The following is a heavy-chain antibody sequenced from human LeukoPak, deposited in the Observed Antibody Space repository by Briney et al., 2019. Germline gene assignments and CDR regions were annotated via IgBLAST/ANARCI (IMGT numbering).Heavy chain of an antibody. Sequence: PSETLSLTCAVSGGSFSGYYWSWIRQPPGKGLEWIGEINHSGSTNYNPSLKSRVTISVDTSKNQFSLKLSSVTAADTAVYYCARALKGGSSGYYYYYMDVWGKGTTVTISS. CDR2: INHSGST. J-gene: IGHJ6*03. CDR3: ARALKGGSSGYYYYYMDV. D-gene: IGHD3-22*01. V-gene: IGHV4-34*01. CDR1: GGSFSGYY.